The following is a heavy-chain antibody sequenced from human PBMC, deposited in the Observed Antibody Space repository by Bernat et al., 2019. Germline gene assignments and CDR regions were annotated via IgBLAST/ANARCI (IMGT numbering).Heavy chain of an antibody. CDR3: VRDADWAFDM. V-gene: IGHV3-53*05. Sequence: EVQLVETGGGLIQPGGSLRLSCAASGFTVSSNYMSWVRQAPGKGLEWVSVIYSGGSTYYADSVKGRFTISRDNSKNTLSLQMNSLRPEDTAACYCVRDADWAFDMWGQGTMVTVSS. CDR2: IYSGGST. CDR1: GFTVSSNY. D-gene: IGHD3/OR15-3a*01. J-gene: IGHJ3*02.